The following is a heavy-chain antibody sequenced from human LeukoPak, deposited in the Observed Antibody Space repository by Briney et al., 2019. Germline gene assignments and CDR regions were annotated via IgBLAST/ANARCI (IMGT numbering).Heavy chain of an antibody. CDR1: GVSISSSTYY. CDR2: IYYSGST. CDR3: ARHAGGIAAAGTRPFDY. J-gene: IGHJ4*02. V-gene: IGHV4-39*01. D-gene: IGHD6-13*01. Sequence: SETLSLTCTVSGVSISSSTYYWGWLRQPPGKGLEWIGRIYYSGSTYYNPSLKSRVTMSVDTSKNQFSLKLSSVTAADTAVYYCARHAGGIAAAGTRPFDYWGQGTLVTVSS.